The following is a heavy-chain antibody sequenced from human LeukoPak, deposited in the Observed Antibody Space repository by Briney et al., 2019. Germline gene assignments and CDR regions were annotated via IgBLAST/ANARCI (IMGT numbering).Heavy chain of an antibody. CDR2: IKQDGGEK. CDR1: GFTFSSYW. J-gene: IGHJ6*03. CDR3: AIAVGYLVGLGRLRGYYMDV. Sequence: PGGSLRLSCAASGFTFSSYWMSWVRQAPGKGLEWVANIKQDGGEKYYVDSVKGRFTISRDNAKNSLYLQMNSLRAEYTAVYYCAIAVGYLVGLGRLRGYYMDVWGKGTTVTVSS. V-gene: IGHV3-7*01. D-gene: IGHD3-3*01.